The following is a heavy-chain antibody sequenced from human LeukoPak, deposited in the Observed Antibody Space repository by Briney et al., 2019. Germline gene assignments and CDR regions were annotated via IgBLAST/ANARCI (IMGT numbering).Heavy chain of an antibody. Sequence: PGGSLRLSCAASGFTFSSYEMNWVRQAPGKGLEWVSYISSSGSTIYYADSVKGRFTISRDNSKNTLYLQMNSLRVEDTAMYYCAKDVGRVPAYFDYWGQGTLVTVSS. CDR2: ISSSGSTI. CDR3: AKDVGRVPAYFDY. D-gene: IGHD3-10*01. J-gene: IGHJ4*02. V-gene: IGHV3-48*03. CDR1: GFTFSSYE.